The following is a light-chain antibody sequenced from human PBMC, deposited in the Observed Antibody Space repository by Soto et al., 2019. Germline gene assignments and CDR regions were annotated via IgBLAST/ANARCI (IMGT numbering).Light chain of an antibody. CDR2: DVS. J-gene: IGLJ2*01. Sequence: QSVLTQPPSASGSPGQSVTISCTGTGSVVGGYNYVSWYQQHPGKAPKLVIFDVSRRPSGVPDRFSGSKSGNTASLTVSGLQAEDEADYYCGSFAASNNLLFGRGTKLTVL. CDR1: GSVVGGYNY. CDR3: GSFAASNNLL. V-gene: IGLV2-8*01.